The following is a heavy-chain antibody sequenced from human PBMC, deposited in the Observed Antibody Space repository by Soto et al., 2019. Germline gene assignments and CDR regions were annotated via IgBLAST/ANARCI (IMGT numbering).Heavy chain of an antibody. V-gene: IGHV4-39*01. CDR3: ARRHSATWLFDY. CDR2: IYSGGST. J-gene: IGHJ4*02. D-gene: IGHD3-9*01. CDR1: GGAISGRSNY. Sequence: PSETLSLTCAVSGGAISGRSNYWGWIRQPPGKGLEYIGSIYSGGSTYYNPSLKSRVTLSVDATQNQFSLRLTSVTAAVTAVYYCARRHSATWLFDYWGMGTLVTVAS.